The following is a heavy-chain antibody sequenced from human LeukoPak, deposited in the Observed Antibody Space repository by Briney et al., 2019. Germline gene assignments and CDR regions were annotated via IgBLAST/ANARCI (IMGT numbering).Heavy chain of an antibody. V-gene: IGHV4-39*01. D-gene: IGHD3-10*01. J-gene: IGHJ4*02. CDR1: AGSISSNIYC. Sequence: KPSETLSLTCTVSAGSISSNIYCCDWIRRPPGKGLEWIGSICFSGNTYYNPSLQSRVTGSADTSKNQFSLRLSSVTAADTAVYYCARRRGQSHQFDYWGQGTLVTVSS. CDR2: ICFSGNT. CDR3: ARRRGQSHQFDY.